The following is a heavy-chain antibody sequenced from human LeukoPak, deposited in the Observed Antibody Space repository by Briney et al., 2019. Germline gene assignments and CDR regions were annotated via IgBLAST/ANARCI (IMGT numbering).Heavy chain of an antibody. V-gene: IGHV4-39*07. J-gene: IGHJ4*02. CDR3: ASLSWYSYGYDY. CDR2: IYYSGST. Sequence: SETLSLTCTVSGGSISSSSYYWGWIRQPPGKGLEWIGSIYYSGSTYYNPSLKSRVTISVDTSKNQFSLKLSSVTAADTAVYYCASLSWYSYGYDYWGQGTLVTVSS. D-gene: IGHD5-18*01. CDR1: GGSISSSSYY.